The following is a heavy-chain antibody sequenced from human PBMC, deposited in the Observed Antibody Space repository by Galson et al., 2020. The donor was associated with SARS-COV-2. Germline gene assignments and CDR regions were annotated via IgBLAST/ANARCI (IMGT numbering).Heavy chain of an antibody. CDR2: ITDGEYTK. CDR3: ARGATSSGWYLPDAFDI. Sequence: GGSLRLSCAASGFTFSSYGMNWVRQAPGKGLEWVSYITDGEYTKYYADSVKGRFTISRDNAKNSLYLQMNSLRAADTAVYYCARGATSSGWYLPDAFDIWGQGTMVTVSS. D-gene: IGHD6-19*01. CDR1: GFTFSSYG. J-gene: IGHJ3*02. V-gene: IGHV3-48*03.